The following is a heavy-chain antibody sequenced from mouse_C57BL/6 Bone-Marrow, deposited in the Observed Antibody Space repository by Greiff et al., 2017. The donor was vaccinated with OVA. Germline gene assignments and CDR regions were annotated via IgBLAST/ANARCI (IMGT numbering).Heavy chain of an antibody. CDR1: GYTFTNYW. V-gene: IGHV1-63*01. CDR2: IYPGGGYT. CDR3: ARGGNDGYYFDY. Sequence: LVESGAELVRPGTSVKMSCKASGYTFTNYWIGWAKQRPGHGLEWIGDIYPGGGYTNYNEKFKGKATLTADKSSSTAYMQFSSLTSEDSAIYCCARGGNDGYYFDYWGQGTTLTVSS. D-gene: IGHD2-3*01. J-gene: IGHJ2*01.